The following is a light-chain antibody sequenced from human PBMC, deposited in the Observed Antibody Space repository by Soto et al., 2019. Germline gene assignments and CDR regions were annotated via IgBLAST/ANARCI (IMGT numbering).Light chain of an antibody. CDR3: QQYNNWPPWT. J-gene: IGKJ1*01. CDR1: QNVSKN. CDR2: DAS. V-gene: IGKV3-15*01. Sequence: ILMTQSTATLSVSPGERATLSCRASQNVSKNLAWYQQKPGQPPRLLIYDASTRTTGIPARFSRSESGTEFTLTICGRQSEDFAVYYCQQYNNWPPWTLGQGTKVEIK.